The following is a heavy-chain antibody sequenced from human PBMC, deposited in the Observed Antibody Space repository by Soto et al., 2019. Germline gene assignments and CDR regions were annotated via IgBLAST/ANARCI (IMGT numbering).Heavy chain of an antibody. CDR1: GFTFVHYA. Sequence: EVQLLESGGDLVQPGGSLRLSCAASGFTFVHYAMSWVLQAPGMGLVWVSVIRDSGGTSFHAPAVEGRFTVSRDNSKNPLYLVMKCLRAEYPAVYYCANHRGSRRHMYYNMEVWGLGTTVTVSS. D-gene: IGHD3-10*01. V-gene: IGHV3-23*01. CDR3: ANHRGSRRHMYYNMEV. CDR2: IRDSGGTS. J-gene: IGHJ6*02.